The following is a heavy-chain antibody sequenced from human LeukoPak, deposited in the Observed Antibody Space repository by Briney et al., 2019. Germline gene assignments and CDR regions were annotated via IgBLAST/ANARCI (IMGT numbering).Heavy chain of an antibody. J-gene: IGHJ4*02. CDR3: ARATYYYDSSGYYLPDY. D-gene: IGHD3-22*01. CDR2: IFYLGST. Sequence: PSETLSLTCTVSGGSISSGNYYWSWIRQPPGKGLEWIGYIFYLGSTYYNPSLRSRVTISVDTSKNQFSLKLSSVTAADTAVYYCARATYYYDSSGYYLPDYWGQGTLVTVSS. CDR1: GGSISSGNYY. V-gene: IGHV4-30-4*01.